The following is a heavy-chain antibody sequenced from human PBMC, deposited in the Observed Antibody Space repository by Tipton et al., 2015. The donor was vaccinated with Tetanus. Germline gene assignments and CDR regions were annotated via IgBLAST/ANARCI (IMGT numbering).Heavy chain of an antibody. CDR2: IYYTGNT. D-gene: IGHD6-6*01. Sequence: TLSLTCTVSGGSLRSGGYYWSWIRQHPGKGLEWIGYIYYTGNTYYNPSLKSRVTISVDTSKNQFSLKLTSVTAADTAVYFCAKRSVSARFDDWGQGTLVTVSS. CDR3: AKRSVSARFDD. CDR1: GGSLRSGGYY. J-gene: IGHJ4*02. V-gene: IGHV4-31*03.